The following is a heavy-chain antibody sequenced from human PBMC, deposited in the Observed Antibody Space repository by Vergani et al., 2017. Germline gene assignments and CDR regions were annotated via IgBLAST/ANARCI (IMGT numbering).Heavy chain of an antibody. Sequence: EVQLVESGGGLVQPGGSLRLSCAASGFTVSSNYMSWVRQAPGKGLEWVSVIYSGGSTYYADSVKGRFTISRHNSKNTLYLQMNSLRAEDTAVYYCARGGPYYYDSSGYTLDYWGQGTLVTVSS. CDR2: IYSGGST. CDR3: ARGGPYYYDSSGYTLDY. D-gene: IGHD3-22*01. CDR1: GFTVSSNY. V-gene: IGHV3-53*04. J-gene: IGHJ4*02.